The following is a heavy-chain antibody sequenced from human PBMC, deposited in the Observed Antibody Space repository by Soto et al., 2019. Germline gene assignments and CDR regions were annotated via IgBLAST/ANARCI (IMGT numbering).Heavy chain of an antibody. Sequence: QAQVVQSGPEVAKPGSSVKVSCKASEDIFGSSGFSWVRQAPGLGLEWMGGIIPVFGTTEYAEKFRGRVTISADDDKRTVYMELDSLTSDDTAVYYCAKGHTGEAATTGPLDLWGQGTLVTVSS. CDR1: EDIFGSSG. J-gene: IGHJ4*02. D-gene: IGHD5-12*01. V-gene: IGHV1-69*01. CDR3: AKGHTGEAATTGPLDL. CDR2: IIPVFGTT.